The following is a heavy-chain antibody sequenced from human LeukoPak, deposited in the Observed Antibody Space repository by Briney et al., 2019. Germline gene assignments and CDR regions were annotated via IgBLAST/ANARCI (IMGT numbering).Heavy chain of an antibody. J-gene: IGHJ4*02. D-gene: IGHD3-10*01. V-gene: IGHV3-23*01. CDR2: ISGSGGST. Sequence: PGGSLRLSCAASGFTFCSYAMSWVRQAPGKGLEWVSAISGSGGSTYYADSVKGRFTISRDNSKNTLYLQMNSLRAEDTAVYYCATYGSGSYYNDDYWGQGTLVTVSS. CDR3: ATYGSGSYYNDDY. CDR1: GFTFCSYA.